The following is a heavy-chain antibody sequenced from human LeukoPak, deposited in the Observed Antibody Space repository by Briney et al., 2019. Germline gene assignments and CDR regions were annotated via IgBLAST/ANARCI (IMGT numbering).Heavy chain of an antibody. D-gene: IGHD6-13*01. CDR1: GFTFSSYA. Sequence: GSLRLSCAASGFTFSSYAMSWVRQAPGKGLEWVSAISGSGGSTYYADSVKGRFTISRDNSKNTLYLQMNSLRAEDTAVYYCAKDLDWRSAADIFDYWGQGTLVTVSS. CDR2: ISGSGGST. CDR3: AKDLDWRSAADIFDY. J-gene: IGHJ4*02. V-gene: IGHV3-23*01.